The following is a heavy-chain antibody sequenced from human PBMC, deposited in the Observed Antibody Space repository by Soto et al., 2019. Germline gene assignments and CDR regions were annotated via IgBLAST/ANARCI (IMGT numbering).Heavy chain of an antibody. CDR3: ASNLDK. CDR1: GFTFSNYW. D-gene: IGHD2-2*03. J-gene: IGHJ6*02. CDR2: INSDGSST. V-gene: IGHV3-74*01. Sequence: EVQLVESGGGLVQPGGSPRLSCAASGFTFSNYWMHWVRQAPGKGLVWVSRINSDGSSTSYADSLKGRFTISRDNAKNTLYLQMNRLSAEDTAVYYCASNLDKWGQGTTVTVSS.